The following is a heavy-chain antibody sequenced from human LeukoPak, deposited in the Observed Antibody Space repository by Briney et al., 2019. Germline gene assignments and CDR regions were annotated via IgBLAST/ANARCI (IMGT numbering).Heavy chain of an antibody. V-gene: IGHV3-49*03. J-gene: IGHJ4*02. CDR2: IRSKTYGGTT. D-gene: IGHD3-3*01. Sequence: GGSLRLSCTASGFTFGDYAMSWFRQAPGKGLEWVGFIRSKTYGGTTEYAASVKGRFTISRDNTKNSLYLQMNSLRVEDTVVFYCARDQYDTWSRRGNFDSWGQGTLVIVSS. CDR1: GFTFGDYA. CDR3: ARDQYDTWSRRGNFDS.